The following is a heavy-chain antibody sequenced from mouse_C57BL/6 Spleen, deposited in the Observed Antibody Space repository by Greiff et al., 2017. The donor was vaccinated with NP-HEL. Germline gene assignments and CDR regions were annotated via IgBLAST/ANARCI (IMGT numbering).Heavy chain of an antibody. Sequence: VKLVESGAELARPGASVKLSCKASGYTFTSYGISWVKQRTGQGLEWIGEIYPRSGNTYYNEKFKGKATLTADKSSSTAYMELRSLTSEDSAVYFCARSDYGSSYWFAYWGQGTLVTVSA. CDR3: ARSDYGSSYWFAY. CDR1: GYTFTSYG. J-gene: IGHJ3*01. V-gene: IGHV1-81*01. CDR2: IYPRSGNT. D-gene: IGHD1-1*01.